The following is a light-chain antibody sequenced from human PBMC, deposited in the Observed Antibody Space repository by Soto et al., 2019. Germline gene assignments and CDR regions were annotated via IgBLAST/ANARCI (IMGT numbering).Light chain of an antibody. V-gene: IGKV3-15*01. CDR2: AAT. J-gene: IGKJ2*01. CDR3: HQDNYWPVYT. CDR1: QTVHSN. Sequence: EIVMTQSPANLSVSPGGRATLSCRASQTVHSNLAWYQHKSGQAPRLLIYAATTRATGIPARISGSGSGTEVHLPNTSPQAEDSSVYFCHQDNYWPVYTFGPGDKLEIK.